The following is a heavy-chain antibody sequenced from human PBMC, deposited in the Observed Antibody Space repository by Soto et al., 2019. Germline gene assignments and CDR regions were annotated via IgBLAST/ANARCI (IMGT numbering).Heavy chain of an antibody. CDR3: ARHVPNHDFWSGYYGATVYYYYMDV. V-gene: IGHV4-59*08. CDR2: IYYSGST. D-gene: IGHD3-3*01. J-gene: IGHJ6*03. Sequence: SETLSLTCTVSGGSISSYYWSWIRQPPGKGLEWIGYIYYSGSTNYNPSLKSRVTISVDTSKNQFSLKLSSVTAADTAVYYCARHVPNHDFWSGYYGATVYYYYMDVWGKGTTVTSP. CDR1: GGSISSYY.